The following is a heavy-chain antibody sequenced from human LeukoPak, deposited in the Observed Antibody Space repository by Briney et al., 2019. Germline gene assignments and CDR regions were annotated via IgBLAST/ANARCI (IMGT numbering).Heavy chain of an antibody. CDR2: IIPIFGTA. D-gene: IGHD1-14*01. J-gene: IGHJ3*02. Sequence: SVKVSCKASGGTFSSYAISWVRQAPGQGLEWMGGIIPIFGTANYAQKFQGRVTITADESTSTAYMELSSLRSEDTAVYYCARDLGNPDAFDIWGRGTMVTVSS. CDR1: GGTFSSYA. V-gene: IGHV1-69*13. CDR3: ARDLGNPDAFDI.